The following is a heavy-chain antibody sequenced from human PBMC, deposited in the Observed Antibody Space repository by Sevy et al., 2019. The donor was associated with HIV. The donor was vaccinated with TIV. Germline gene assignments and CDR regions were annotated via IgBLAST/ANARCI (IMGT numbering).Heavy chain of an antibody. Sequence: SETLSLTCTVSGYSISSGYYWGWIRQPPGKGLEWIGSIYHSGSTYYNPSLKSRVTISVDTSKNHFSLKLSSVTAADTAVYYCARLGYCTNGVCYDHDYWGQGTLVTVSS. V-gene: IGHV4-38-2*02. D-gene: IGHD2-8*01. CDR2: IYHSGST. CDR1: GYSISSGYY. J-gene: IGHJ4*02. CDR3: ARLGYCTNGVCYDHDY.